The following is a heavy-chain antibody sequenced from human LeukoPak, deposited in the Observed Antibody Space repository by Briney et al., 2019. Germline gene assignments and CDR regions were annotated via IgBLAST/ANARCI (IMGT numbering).Heavy chain of an antibody. CDR3: AKDKAGYYLYYFDY. J-gene: IGHJ4*02. Sequence: GGSLRLSCAASGFTFSSYWMSWVRQAPGKGLEWVSAISGSGGSTYYADSVKGRFTISRDNSKNTLYLQMNSLRAEDTAVYYCAKDKAGYYLYYFDYWGQGTLVTVSS. D-gene: IGHD3-9*01. CDR2: ISGSGGST. V-gene: IGHV3-23*01. CDR1: GFTFSSYW.